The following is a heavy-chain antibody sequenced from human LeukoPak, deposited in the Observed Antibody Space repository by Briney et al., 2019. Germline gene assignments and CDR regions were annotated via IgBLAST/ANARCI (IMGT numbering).Heavy chain of an antibody. V-gene: IGHV3-30*01. J-gene: IGHJ4*02. D-gene: IGHD1-14*01. Sequence: TGGSLRLSCAASGFTFSSYAMHWVRQAPGKGLEWVAVISYDGSNKYYANSVKGRFTISRDNSKNTLYLQMNSLRAEDTAVYYCATWYKLGTYWGQGTLVTVSS. CDR2: ISYDGSNK. CDR3: ATWYKLGTY. CDR1: GFTFSSYA.